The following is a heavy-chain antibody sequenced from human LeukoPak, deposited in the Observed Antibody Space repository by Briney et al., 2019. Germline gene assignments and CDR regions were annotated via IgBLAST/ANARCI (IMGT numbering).Heavy chain of an antibody. D-gene: IGHD3-10*01. CDR2: IRYGGSNK. CDR3: AKDTHYYGSGSHFDY. V-gene: IGHV3-30*02. J-gene: IGHJ4*02. Sequence: GGSLRLSCAASGFTFSSYGMHWVRQAPGKGLEWVAFIRYGGSNKYYADSVKGRFTISRDNSKNTLYLQMNSLRAEDTAVYYCAKDTHYYGSGSHFDYWGQGTLVTVSS. CDR1: GFTFSSYG.